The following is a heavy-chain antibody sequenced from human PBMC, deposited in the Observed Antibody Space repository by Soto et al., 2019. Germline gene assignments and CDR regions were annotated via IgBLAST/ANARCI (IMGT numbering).Heavy chain of an antibody. CDR3: ATLPPRIEVTVLPIPT. CDR2: IYYSGST. J-gene: IGHJ5*02. V-gene: IGHV4-31*09. D-gene: IGHD2-15*01. CDR1: GGSISSGGYY. Sequence: SETLSLTCTVSGGSISSGGYYWSWIRQHPGKGLEWIGYIYYSGSTYYNPSLKSRVTISVDKSNNQFSLTLKYVTAADTAVYYCATLPPRIEVTVLPIPTWGQGTLVTSPQ.